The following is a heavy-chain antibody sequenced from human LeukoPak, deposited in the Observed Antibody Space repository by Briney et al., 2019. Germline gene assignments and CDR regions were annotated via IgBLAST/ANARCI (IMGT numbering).Heavy chain of an antibody. CDR2: IYSCGST. CDR1: GFTVSSNY. D-gene: IGHD2/OR15-2a*01. V-gene: IGHV3-66*03. CDR3: VPLAQILLNSFDP. J-gene: IGHJ5*02. Sequence: PGGSLRLSCAASGFTVSSNYMSWVRQAPGKGLEWVSVIYSCGSTYYADSVKGRFTISRDNSKNTLYLQMNSLRAEDTAVYYCVPLAQILLNSFDPWGQGTLVTVSS.